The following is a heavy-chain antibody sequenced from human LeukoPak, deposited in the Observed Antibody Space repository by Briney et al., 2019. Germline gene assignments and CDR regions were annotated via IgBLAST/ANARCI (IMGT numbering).Heavy chain of an antibody. D-gene: IGHD2-15*01. CDR1: GYSFTNYW. J-gene: IGHJ5*02. Sequence: RGESLKISCQGSGYSFTNYWIAWVRQMPGKGLEWMGIIYPGDSETRYSPSFQGQVTISADKSISTAYLQWSSLKASDTAMYYCARHHRGDCSGDSCYHNWFDPWGQGTLVTVSS. V-gene: IGHV5-51*01. CDR3: ARHHRGDCSGDSCYHNWFDP. CDR2: IYPGDSET.